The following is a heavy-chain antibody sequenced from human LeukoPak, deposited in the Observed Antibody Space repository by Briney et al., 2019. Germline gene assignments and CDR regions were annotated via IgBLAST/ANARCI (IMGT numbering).Heavy chain of an antibody. CDR1: GYTFTSYG. J-gene: IGHJ4*02. V-gene: IGHV1-18*01. CDR2: ISAYNGNT. Sequence: ASVKVSCRASGYTFTSYGISWVRQAPGQGLEWMGWISAYNGNTNYAQKLQGRVTMTTDTSTSTAYMELRSLRSDDTAVYYCARETRPKYYFDYWGQGTLVTVSS. CDR3: ARETRPKYYFDY.